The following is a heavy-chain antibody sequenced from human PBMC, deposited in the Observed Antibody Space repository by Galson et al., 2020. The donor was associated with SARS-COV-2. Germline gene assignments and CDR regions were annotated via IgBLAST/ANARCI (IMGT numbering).Heavy chain of an antibody. J-gene: IGHJ1*01. CDR2: LNPNSGGT. V-gene: IGHV1-2*02. CDR1: GYTFTGYY. CDR3: ARSRLGLYSSTWYANFQH. Sequence: ASVKVSCKASGYTFTGYYMHWVRQAPGQGLEWMGWLNPNSGGTNYVQKFQGRVTMTRDTSITTAYMELSRLRSDDTAVYYCARSRLGLYSSTWYANFQHWGQCTLVTVSS. D-gene: IGHD6-13*01.